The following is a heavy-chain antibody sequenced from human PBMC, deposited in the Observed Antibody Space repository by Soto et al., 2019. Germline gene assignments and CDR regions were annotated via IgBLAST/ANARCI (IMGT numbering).Heavy chain of an antibody. Sequence: SETLSLTCAVSGGSISSGGYSWSWIRQPPGKGLEWIGYIYHSGSTYYNPSLKSRVTISVDRSKNQFSLKLSSVTAADTAVYYCDSDRRREFNYNYDYGMDVWGQGTPVTVSS. CDR1: GGSISSGGYS. V-gene: IGHV4-30-2*01. D-gene: IGHD3-10*01. CDR2: IYHSGST. CDR3: DSDRRREFNYNYDYGMDV. J-gene: IGHJ6*02.